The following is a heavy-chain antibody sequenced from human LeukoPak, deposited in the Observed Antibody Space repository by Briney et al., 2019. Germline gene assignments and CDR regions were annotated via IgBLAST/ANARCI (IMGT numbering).Heavy chain of an antibody. CDR1: GFTFSSYA. CDR3: AKDGVVVPAARPNKNDAFDI. V-gene: IGHV3-23*01. J-gene: IGHJ3*02. CDR2: ISGSGGST. D-gene: IGHD2-2*01. Sequence: GGSLRLSCAASGFTFSSYAMSWVRQAPGKGLEWVSAISGSGGSTYYADSVKGRFTISRDNSKNTLYLQMNSLRAEDTAVYYCAKDGVVVPAARPNKNDAFDIWGQGTMVTVSS.